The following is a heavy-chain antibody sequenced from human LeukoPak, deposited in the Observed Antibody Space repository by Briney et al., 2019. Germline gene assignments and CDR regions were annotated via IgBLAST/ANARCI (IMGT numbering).Heavy chain of an antibody. Sequence: GASVKVSCKASGYTFTGYYMHWVRQAPGQGLEWMGWINPNSGGTNYAQKFQGWITMTRDTSISTAYMELSRLRSDDTAVYYCARDRWSSGIVVVPATYGMDVWGQGTTVTVSS. CDR1: GYTFTGYY. D-gene: IGHD2-2*01. CDR2: INPNSGGT. V-gene: IGHV1-2*04. J-gene: IGHJ6*02. CDR3: ARDRWSSGIVVVPATYGMDV.